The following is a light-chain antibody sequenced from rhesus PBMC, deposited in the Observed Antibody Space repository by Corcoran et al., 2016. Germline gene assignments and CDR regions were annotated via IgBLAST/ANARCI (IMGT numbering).Light chain of an antibody. V-gene: IGKV1-74*01. Sequence: DIQMTQSPSSLSASVGDRVTITCRASENVNNYLHWYQQKPGKAPKLLIYAASTLQSGVPSRFSGSGSGTDYTFTISSLQHEDVATYYCQHSYGTPWTFGQGTKVEIK. CDR3: QHSYGTPWT. CDR1: ENVNNY. J-gene: IGKJ1*01. CDR2: AAS.